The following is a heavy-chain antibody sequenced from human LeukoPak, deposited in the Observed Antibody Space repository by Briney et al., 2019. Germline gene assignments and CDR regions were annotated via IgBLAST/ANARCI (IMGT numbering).Heavy chain of an antibody. Sequence: GGSLRLSCAAPGFTFSTYTMTWVRQAPGKGLEWVSAISGNGGSTYYADSVKGRFTISRDNSKSTLYLQMNNLRAEDTAVNYCAKDLAFPSGYWGQGTLVTVSS. D-gene: IGHD3-10*01. CDR3: AKDLAFPSGY. CDR1: GFTFSTYT. J-gene: IGHJ4*02. CDR2: ISGNGGST. V-gene: IGHV3-23*01.